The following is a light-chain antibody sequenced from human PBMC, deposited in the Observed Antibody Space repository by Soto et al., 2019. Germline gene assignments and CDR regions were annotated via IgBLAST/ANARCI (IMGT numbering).Light chain of an antibody. V-gene: IGKV3-11*01. CDR2: DAS. CDR1: QIVNTY. J-gene: IGKJ5*01. Sequence: EIVLTQSPATLSLSPGERATLSCRASQIVNTYVAWYQQKSGQAPRLLIYDASNRATGIPARFSGSGSGTDFTLTISSLQSEDFAVYYCQHRGNLLITFGQGTRVDIK. CDR3: QHRGNLLIT.